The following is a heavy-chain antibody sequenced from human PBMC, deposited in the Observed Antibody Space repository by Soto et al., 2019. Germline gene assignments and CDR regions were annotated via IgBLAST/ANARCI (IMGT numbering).Heavy chain of an antibody. J-gene: IGHJ3*02. CDR1: GFTFSNYG. CDR3: VRDDAGGPNAFDI. D-gene: IGHD3-16*01. Sequence: QVHLVESGGGVVQPERSLRLSCVASGFTFSNYGMHWVRQAPGKGLEWVSLISRDGSKQFYTDSVKGRFTISRDNSKNLLSLQMNNLRVEDTAIYYCVRDDAGGPNAFDIWGQGTMVTVSS. CDR2: ISRDGSKQ. V-gene: IGHV3-30*19.